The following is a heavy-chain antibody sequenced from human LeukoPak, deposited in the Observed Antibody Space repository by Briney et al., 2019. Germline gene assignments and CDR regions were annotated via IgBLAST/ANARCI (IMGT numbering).Heavy chain of an antibody. V-gene: IGHV3-11*01. CDR1: GFTFSDYY. CDR3: ARARTMGFGELEYFTYYYYMDV. CDR2: ISSSGSTI. J-gene: IGHJ6*03. Sequence: PGGSLRLSCAASGFTFSDYYMSWIRQAPGKGLEWVSYISSSGSTIYYADSVKGRFTISRDNAKNSLYLQMNSLRAEDTAVYYCARARTMGFGELEYFTYYYYMDVWGKGTTVTISS. D-gene: IGHD3-10*01.